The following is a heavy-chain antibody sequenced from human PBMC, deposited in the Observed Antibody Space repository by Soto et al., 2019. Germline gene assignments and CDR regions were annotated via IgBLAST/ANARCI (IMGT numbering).Heavy chain of an antibody. Sequence: QEHLVESGGGVVQPGRSLRLSCAASGFSLGNFGMHWVRQAPGKELEWVAVIWYDGSEKYYADSMKGRFTISRDNLKKILFLQISSPRAEDTAVYFCAREENIAVGGNADAFDLCGQGTTVTVSS. V-gene: IGHV3-33*01. CDR2: IWYDGSEK. J-gene: IGHJ3*01. CDR3: AREENIAVGGNADAFDL. CDR1: GFSLGNFG. D-gene: IGHD6-19*01.